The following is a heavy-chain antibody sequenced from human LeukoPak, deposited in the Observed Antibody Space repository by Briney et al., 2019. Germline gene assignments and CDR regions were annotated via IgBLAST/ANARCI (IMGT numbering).Heavy chain of an antibody. D-gene: IGHD6-19*01. CDR3: ARRGAVANAFDI. J-gene: IGHJ3*02. CDR1: GFTFSSYS. Sequence: PGGSLRLSCAASGFTFSSYSMNWVRQAPGKGLEWVSSISSSSSYIYYADSVKGRFTISRDNAKNTLYLQMNSLRAEDTAVYYCARRGAVANAFDIWGLGTMVTVSS. V-gene: IGHV3-21*01. CDR2: ISSSSSYI.